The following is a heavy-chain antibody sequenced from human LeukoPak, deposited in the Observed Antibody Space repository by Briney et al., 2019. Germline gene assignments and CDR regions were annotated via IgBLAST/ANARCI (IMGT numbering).Heavy chain of an antibody. CDR2: FYDSGST. CDR3: VIFVGF. J-gene: IGHJ4*02. Sequence: GSLRLSCAASGFTFSSYGMNWVRQPPGKGLEWIGSFYDSGSTYYNPSLKSRATISVDTSKNHFSLKLTSVTAADTAVYYCVIFVGFWGRGILVTVSS. V-gene: IGHV4-38-2*01. D-gene: IGHD6-25*01. CDR1: GFTFSSYG.